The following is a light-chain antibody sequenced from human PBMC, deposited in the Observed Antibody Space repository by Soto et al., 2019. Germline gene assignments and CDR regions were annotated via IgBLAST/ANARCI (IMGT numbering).Light chain of an antibody. CDR3: QQRSNWPCT. V-gene: IGKV3-11*01. CDR2: DAS. CDR1: QSVSSY. Sequence: EIGLTQSPATLSLSPGERATLSGRASQSVSSYLAWYQKKPGQAPRLLIYDASNWATGIPARFSGSGSGTDFTLTISSLEPEDFAVYYCQQRSNWPCTFGQGTKVEIK. J-gene: IGKJ1*01.